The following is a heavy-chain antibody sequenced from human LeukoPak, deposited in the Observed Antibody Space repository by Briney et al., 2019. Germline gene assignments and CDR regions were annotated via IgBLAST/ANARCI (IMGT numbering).Heavy chain of an antibody. CDR3: ARNITSVIPAGYFDY. CDR2: IYNTWST. D-gene: IGHD2-2*01. J-gene: IGHJ4*02. CDR1: GGSIGSGRYY. Sequence: PSETLSLTCSVSGGSIGSGRYYWAWIRQPPGKGLEWIGSIYNTWSTSYHPSLKSRVTMSVDTSKNQFSLRLSSVTAADTAVYYCARNITSVIPAGYFDYWGQGTLVTVSS. V-gene: IGHV4-39*01.